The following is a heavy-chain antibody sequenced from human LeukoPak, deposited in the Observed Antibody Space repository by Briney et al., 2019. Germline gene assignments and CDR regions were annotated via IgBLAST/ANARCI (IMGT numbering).Heavy chain of an antibody. CDR3: ARDRNHLWFGELSLHDAFDI. Sequence: SETLSLTCTVSGGSISSYYWSWIRQPPGKGLEWIGYIYYSGSTNYNPSLKSRVTTSVDTSKNQFSLKLSSVTAADTAVYYCARDRNHLWFGELSLHDAFDIWGQGTMVTVSS. D-gene: IGHD3-10*01. CDR2: IYYSGST. V-gene: IGHV4-59*01. CDR1: GGSISSYY. J-gene: IGHJ3*02.